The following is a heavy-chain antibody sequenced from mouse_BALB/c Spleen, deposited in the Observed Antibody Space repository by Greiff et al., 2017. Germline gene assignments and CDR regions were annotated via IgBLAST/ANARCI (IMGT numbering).Heavy chain of an antibody. Sequence: EVQLVESGPELVKPGASVKISCKASGYTFTDYNMHWVKQSHGKSLEWIGYIYPYNGGTGYNQKFKSKATLTVDNSSSTAYMELRSLTSEDSAVYYCARIYYDYDGFDYWGQGTTLTVSS. D-gene: IGHD2-4*01. V-gene: IGHV1S29*02. CDR3: ARIYYDYDGFDY. J-gene: IGHJ2*01. CDR2: IYPYNGGT. CDR1: GYTFTDYN.